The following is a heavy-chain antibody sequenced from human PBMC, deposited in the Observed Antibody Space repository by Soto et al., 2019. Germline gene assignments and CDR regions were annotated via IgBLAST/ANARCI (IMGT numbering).Heavy chain of an antibody. Sequence: QVQLVQSGAEEKKPGASVKVSCKASGYTFTGYAMHWVRQAPGQRLEWMGWINAGNGKTKYSQKFQGRVTITRETAAGAAYMELSSLSSEDTAVYYCASAVAVPADFDYWGQGTLVTVSS. J-gene: IGHJ4*02. CDR3: ASAVAVPADFDY. CDR1: GYTFTGYA. CDR2: INAGNGKT. V-gene: IGHV1-3*05. D-gene: IGHD6-19*01.